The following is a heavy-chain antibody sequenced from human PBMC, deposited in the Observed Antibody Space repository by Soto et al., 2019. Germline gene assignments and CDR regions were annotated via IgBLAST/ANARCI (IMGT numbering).Heavy chain of an antibody. CDR2: IIPLLGET. J-gene: IGHJ6*02. D-gene: IGHD3-16*01. CDR1: GTIFSSYT. CDR3: ARGLGGRMDD. Sequence: QVQLVQSGAEVKKPGSSVRVSCKAAGTIFSSYTISWVRQAPGQGLEWMGRIIPLLGETNSAQKFQGRVTLTADKSTNTAYMELNSLRFEDTAVYYCARGLGGRMDDWGQGTTVTVSS. V-gene: IGHV1-69*08.